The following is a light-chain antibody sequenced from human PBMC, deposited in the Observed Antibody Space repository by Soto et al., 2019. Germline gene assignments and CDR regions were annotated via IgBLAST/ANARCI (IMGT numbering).Light chain of an antibody. V-gene: IGKV3-20*01. CDR2: GAS. Sequence: EIVLTQSPGTLSLSPGERATLSCRASQSVSSSYLAWYQQKPGQAPRLLIYGASSRATGIPDRFSGSGSGTDFTLTISRLEPEDFAVYYSQQYYSSPFTFGPGTKVDIK. J-gene: IGKJ3*01. CDR1: QSVSSSY. CDR3: QQYYSSPFT.